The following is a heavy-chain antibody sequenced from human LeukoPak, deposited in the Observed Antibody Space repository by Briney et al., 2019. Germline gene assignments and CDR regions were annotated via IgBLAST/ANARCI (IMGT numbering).Heavy chain of an antibody. CDR3: TRGAERSGYDY. J-gene: IGHJ4*02. V-gene: IGHV3-23*01. CDR1: GFTFSSYA. Sequence: GGSLRLSCAASGFTFSSYAMSWVRQAPGKGLEWVSAIGGSGGRTYYADSVKGRFTISRDNAKNSLYLQMNSLRVEDTAVYYCTRGAERSGYDYWGQGTLVTVSS. CDR2: IGGSGGRT. D-gene: IGHD3-22*01.